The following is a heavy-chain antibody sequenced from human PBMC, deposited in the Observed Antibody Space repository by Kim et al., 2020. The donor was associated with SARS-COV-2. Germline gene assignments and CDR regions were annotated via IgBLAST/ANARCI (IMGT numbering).Heavy chain of an antibody. D-gene: IGHD2-15*01. V-gene: IGHV1-18*01. J-gene: IGHJ4*02. CDR1: GYTFTSYG. CDR3: ARDAGGYCSGGSCYRRFDY. CDR2: ISAYNGNT. Sequence: ASVKVSCKASGYTFTSYGISWVRQAPGQGLEWMGWISAYNGNTNYAQKLQGRVTMTTDTSTSTAYMELRSLRSDDTAVYYCARDAGGYCSGGSCYRRFDYWGQGTLVTVSS.